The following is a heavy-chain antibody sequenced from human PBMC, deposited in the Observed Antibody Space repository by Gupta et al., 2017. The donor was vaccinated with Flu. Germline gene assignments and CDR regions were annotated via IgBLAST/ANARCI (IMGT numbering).Heavy chain of an antibody. D-gene: IGHD2-8*02. J-gene: IGHJ4*02. V-gene: IGHV3-15*01. Sequence: PGKGLEWVGRIKSKSDGETIDYAAPVKGRFTIYRDDSKNTLYLQRDSLKTEDTTIYYCTTAIPRLCTGRRDCYYPKVFDYWGQGTLVTVSS. CDR2: IKSKSDGETI. CDR3: TTAIPRLCTGRRDCYYPKVFDY.